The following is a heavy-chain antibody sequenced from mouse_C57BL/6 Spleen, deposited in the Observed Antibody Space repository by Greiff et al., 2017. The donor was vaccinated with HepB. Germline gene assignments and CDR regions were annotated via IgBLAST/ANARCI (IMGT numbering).Heavy chain of an antibody. D-gene: IGHD1-1*01. V-gene: IGHV1-80*01. CDR1: GYAFSSYW. CDR2: IYPGYGDT. CDR3: ARSVYYVSNWFAY. Sequence: VQLQQSGAELVKPGASVKISCKASGYAFSSYWMNWVKQRPGKGLEWIGKIYPGYGDTKYNGKFKGKATLTADKSSSTAYMQLSSLTSEDSAVYFGARSVYYVSNWFAYWGQGTLVTVSA. J-gene: IGHJ3*01.